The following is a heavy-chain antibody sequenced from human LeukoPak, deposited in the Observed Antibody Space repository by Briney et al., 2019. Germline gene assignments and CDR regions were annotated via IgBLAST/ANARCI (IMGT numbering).Heavy chain of an antibody. V-gene: IGHV3-21*01. D-gene: IGHD3-9*01. Sequence: GGSLRLSCAASGFTFSSYSMTWVRQAPGKGLEWVSSISSSSSYIYYADSVKGRFTISRDNAKSSLYLQMNSLRAEDTAVYYCAREGDNRDAFDIWGQGTMVTVSS. CDR1: GFTFSSYS. CDR3: AREGDNRDAFDI. J-gene: IGHJ3*02. CDR2: ISSSSSYI.